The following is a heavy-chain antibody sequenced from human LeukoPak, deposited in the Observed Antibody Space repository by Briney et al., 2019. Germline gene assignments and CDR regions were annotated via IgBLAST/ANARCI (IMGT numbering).Heavy chain of an antibody. CDR3: ARESSGWYEDAFDI. J-gene: IGHJ3*02. CDR1: GYTFTRYG. V-gene: IGHV1-8*01. Sequence: ASVKVSCKASGYTFTRYGISWVRQAPGQGLEWMGWMNPNSGNTGYAQKFQGRVTTTRNTSISTAYMELSSLRSEDTAVYYCARESSGWYEDAFDIWGQGTMVTVSS. D-gene: IGHD6-19*01. CDR2: MNPNSGNT.